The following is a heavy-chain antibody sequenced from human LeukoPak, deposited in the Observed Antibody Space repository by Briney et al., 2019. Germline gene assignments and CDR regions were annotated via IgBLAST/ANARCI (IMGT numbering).Heavy chain of an antibody. CDR2: INPTGGST. D-gene: IGHD1-26*01. CDR3: ARDNSVGDNAWWFDP. Sequence: ASVKVSCKASGYTFTGYYIHWVRQAPGQGPEWMGLINPTGGSTGYAQKFQGRVTMTRDMSTSTDYMELSSLRSEDTAIYYCARDNSVGDNAWWFDPWGQGTLVTVSS. V-gene: IGHV1-46*01. J-gene: IGHJ5*02. CDR1: GYTFTGYY.